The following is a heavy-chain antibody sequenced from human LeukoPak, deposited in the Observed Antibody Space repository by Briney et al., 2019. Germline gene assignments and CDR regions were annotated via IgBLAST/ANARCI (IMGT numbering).Heavy chain of an antibody. CDR2: INHSGST. J-gene: IGHJ4*02. D-gene: IGHD1-26*01. V-gene: IGHV4-34*01. CDR1: GGSFSGYY. CDR3: GGGATTPFDY. Sequence: SETLSLTCAVYGGSFSGYYWSWIRQPPGKGLEWIGEINHSGSTNYNPSLKSRVTISVDTSKNQFSLKLSSVTAADTAVYYCGGGATTPFDYWGQGTLVTVS.